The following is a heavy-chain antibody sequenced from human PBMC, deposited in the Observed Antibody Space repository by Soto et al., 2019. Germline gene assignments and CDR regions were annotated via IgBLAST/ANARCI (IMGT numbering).Heavy chain of an antibody. CDR2: ISYDGITK. V-gene: IGHV3-30*18. J-gene: IGHJ6*02. CDR3: AKGLDIVLVPGVNGPYYYYGVDV. D-gene: IGHD2-2*03. CDR1: GFTFSSYG. Sequence: QVQLVESGGDVVQPGRSLRLSCAASGFTFSSYGMNWVRQAPGKGLEWVALISYDGITKYYADSVKGRFTISRDNSKNTQYLQMNSLRPEDTAVYYCAKGLDIVLVPGVNGPYYYYGVDVWGQGTTVTVSS.